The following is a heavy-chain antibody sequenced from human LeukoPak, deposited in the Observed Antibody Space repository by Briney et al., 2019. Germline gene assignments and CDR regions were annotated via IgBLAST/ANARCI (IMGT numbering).Heavy chain of an antibody. V-gene: IGHV3-33*01. Sequence: PGGSLRLSCAASGFTFSSYGMHWVRQAPGKGLEWVAVIWYDGSNKYYADSVKGRFTISRDNSKNTLYLQMNSLRGVDMPVYYCARGLSRTDYGGIDYWGQGTLVTVSS. J-gene: IGHJ4*02. CDR1: GFTFSSYG. CDR3: ARGLSRTDYGGIDY. CDR2: IWYDGSNK. D-gene: IGHD4-23*01.